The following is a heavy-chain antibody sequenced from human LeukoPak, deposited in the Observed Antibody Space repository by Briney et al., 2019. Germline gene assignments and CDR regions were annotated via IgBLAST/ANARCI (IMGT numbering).Heavy chain of an antibody. CDR2: IYYSGST. J-gene: IGHJ4*02. CDR1: GGSISSYH. Sequence: PSETLSLTFTVSGGSISSYHWSWIRQPPGKGLEWIGYIYYSGSTNYNPSLKSRVTISVDTSKNQFSLKLSSVTAADTAVYYCARATYYDILTGYYFDYWGQGTLVTVSS. V-gene: IGHV4-59*08. D-gene: IGHD3-9*01. CDR3: ARATYYDILTGYYFDY.